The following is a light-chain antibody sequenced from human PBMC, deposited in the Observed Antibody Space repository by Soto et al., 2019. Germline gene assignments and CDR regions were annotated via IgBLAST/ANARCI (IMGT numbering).Light chain of an antibody. V-gene: IGLV7-46*01. CDR3: LLSYSGARGV. Sequence: QAVVTQEPSLTVSPGGTVTLTSGSSTGAVTSGHYPYWFQQKPGQAPRTLIYDTSNKHSWTPARFSGSLLGGKAALTLSGAQPEDEAEYYCLLSYSGARGVFGGGTKVTVL. J-gene: IGLJ3*02. CDR1: TGAVTSGHY. CDR2: DTS.